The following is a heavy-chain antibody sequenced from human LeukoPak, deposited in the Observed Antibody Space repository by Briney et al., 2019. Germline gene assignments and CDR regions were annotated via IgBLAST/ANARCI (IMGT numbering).Heavy chain of an antibody. Sequence: PSETLSLTCTVSGGSISSSSYYWGWIRQPPGKGLEWIGSIYYSGSTYYDPSLKSRVTISVDTSKNQFSLKLSSVTAADTAVYYCARHERHATKFVVVVAAADYWGQGTLVTVSS. J-gene: IGHJ4*02. CDR1: GGSISSSSYY. CDR3: ARHERHATKFVVVVAAADY. D-gene: IGHD2-15*01. CDR2: IYYSGST. V-gene: IGHV4-39*01.